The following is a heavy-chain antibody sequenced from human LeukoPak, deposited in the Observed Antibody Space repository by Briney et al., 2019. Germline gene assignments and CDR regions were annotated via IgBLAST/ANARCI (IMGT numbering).Heavy chain of an antibody. CDR3: ARHPLYDYVWGSYGYYFDY. CDR1: GYSISTGYY. D-gene: IGHD3-16*01. CDR2: FYHGGST. J-gene: IGHJ4*02. V-gene: IGHV4-38-2*02. Sequence: SETLSLTCTVSGYSISTGYYWDWIRQPPGKGLEWIGTFYHGGSTYYNPSLKSRVTISVDTSKNQFSLKLSSVTAADTAVYYCARHPLYDYVWGSYGYYFDYWGQGTLVTVSS.